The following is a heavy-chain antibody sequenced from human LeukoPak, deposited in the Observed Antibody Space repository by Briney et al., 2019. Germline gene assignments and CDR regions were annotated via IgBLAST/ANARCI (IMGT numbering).Heavy chain of an antibody. V-gene: IGHV4-39*07. D-gene: IGHD3-9*01. CDR2: IYYSGST. CDR1: GGSISSSSYY. Sequence: SETLSLTCTVSGGSISSSSYYWGWIRQPPGKGLEWIGSIYYSGSTYYNPSLKSRVTISVDTSKNQFSLKLSSVTAADTAVYYCARAYFDWLLYMGNFDYWGQGTLVTVSS. J-gene: IGHJ4*02. CDR3: ARAYFDWLLYMGNFDY.